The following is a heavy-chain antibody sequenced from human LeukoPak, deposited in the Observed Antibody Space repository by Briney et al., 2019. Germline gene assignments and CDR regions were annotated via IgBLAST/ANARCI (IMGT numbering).Heavy chain of an antibody. J-gene: IGHJ6*04. CDR3: ARDIVVVPAAILYYYGMDV. D-gene: IGHD2-2*01. Sequence: GGSLRLSCAASGFTFSSYAMHWVRQAPGKGLEWVGVISYDGSNKYYADSVKGRLTISRDNSKNTLYLQMNSLRAEDTAVYYCARDIVVVPAAILYYYGMDVWGKGTTVTVSS. V-gene: IGHV3-30*04. CDR1: GFTFSSYA. CDR2: ISYDGSNK.